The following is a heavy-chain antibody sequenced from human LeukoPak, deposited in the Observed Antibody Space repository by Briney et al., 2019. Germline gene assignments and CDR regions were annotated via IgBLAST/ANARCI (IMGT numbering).Heavy chain of an antibody. Sequence: PSETLSLTCAVYGGSFSGYYWSWIRQPPGKGLEWIGEINHSGSTNYNPSLKSRVTISVDTSKNQFSLKLSPVTAADTAVYYCARGEGIAVAGDWFDPWGQGTLVTVSS. J-gene: IGHJ5*02. D-gene: IGHD6-19*01. CDR1: GGSFSGYY. CDR3: ARGEGIAVAGDWFDP. V-gene: IGHV4-34*01. CDR2: INHSGST.